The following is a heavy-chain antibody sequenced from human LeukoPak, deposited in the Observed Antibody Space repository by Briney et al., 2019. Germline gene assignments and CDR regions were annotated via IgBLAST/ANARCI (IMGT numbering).Heavy chain of an antibody. V-gene: IGHV4-30-4*08. CDR3: ARSNYDFWSGYYYYMDV. D-gene: IGHD3-3*01. J-gene: IGHJ6*03. CDR2: IYYSGST. Sequence: SQTLSLTCTVSGGSISSGDYYWSWIRQPPGKRLEWIGYIYYSGSTYYNPSLKSRVTISVDTSKNQFSLKLSSVTAADTAVYYCARSNYDFWSGYYYYMDVWGKGTTVTVSS. CDR1: GGSISSGDYY.